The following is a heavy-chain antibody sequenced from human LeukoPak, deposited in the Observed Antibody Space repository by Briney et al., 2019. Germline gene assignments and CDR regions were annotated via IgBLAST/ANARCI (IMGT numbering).Heavy chain of an antibody. CDR1: GFTFDNYA. J-gene: IGHJ4*02. V-gene: IGHV3-9*01. CDR3: AKVRGTYSSGYFFDY. D-gene: IGHD6-19*01. CDR2: ISWNSGYI. Sequence: GGSLRLSRAASGFTFDNYAMHWVRHAPGKGLEWLSIISWNSGYIGYADSVKGRFTISRDNAKKSLDLQMNSLRAEDTAFYYCAKVRGTYSSGYFFDYWGQGTLVTVSS.